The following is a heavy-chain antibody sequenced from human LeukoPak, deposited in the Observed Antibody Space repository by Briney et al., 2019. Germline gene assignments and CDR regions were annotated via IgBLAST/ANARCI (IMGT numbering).Heavy chain of an antibody. Sequence: GASVKVSCKASGYTFTSYAMGWVRQAPGHGLEWMGWINTNTGNPTYAQGFTGRFVFSLDTSVSTAYLQISSLEAEDTAVYYCARYYYGSGSYHPEWYFDYWGQGTLVTVSS. CDR3: ARYYYGSGSYHPEWYFDY. CDR1: GYTFTSYA. CDR2: INTNTGNP. J-gene: IGHJ4*02. V-gene: IGHV7-4-1*02. D-gene: IGHD3-10*01.